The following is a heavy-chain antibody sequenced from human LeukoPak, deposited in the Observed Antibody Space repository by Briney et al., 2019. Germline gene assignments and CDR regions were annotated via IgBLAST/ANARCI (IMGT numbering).Heavy chain of an antibody. V-gene: IGHV3-33*01. CDR2: IWYDGSNK. CDR3: ATSWRSTAFDY. CDR1: GFTFSSYG. Sequence: GGSLRLSCAASGFTFSSYGMHWVRQAPGKGLEWVAVIWYDGSNKYYADSVKGRFTISRDNSKNTLYLQMNSLRAEDTAVYYCATSWRSTAFDYWGQGTLVTVSS. J-gene: IGHJ4*02.